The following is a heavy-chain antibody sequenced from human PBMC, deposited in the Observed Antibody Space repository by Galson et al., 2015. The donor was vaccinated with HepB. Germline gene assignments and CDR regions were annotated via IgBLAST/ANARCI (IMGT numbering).Heavy chain of an antibody. V-gene: IGHV3-30*04. J-gene: IGHJ2*01. CDR3: AGSGAYGDFQGGYIDL. D-gene: IGHD4-17*01. CDR1: GFSFNSYA. Sequence: SLRLSCAASGFSFNSYAMHWVRQAPGKGLDWVAVISYDGSNKHYADSVKGRFTVSRDNSKNTLYLHMNSLRAEDTAVYYCAGSGAYGDFQGGYIDLWGRGTLVTVSS. CDR2: ISYDGSNK.